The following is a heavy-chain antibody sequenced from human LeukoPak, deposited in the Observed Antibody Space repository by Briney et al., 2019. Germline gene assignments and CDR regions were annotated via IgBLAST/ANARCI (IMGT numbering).Heavy chain of an antibody. D-gene: IGHD2-21*02. V-gene: IGHV1-18*01. CDR2: ISTYSGNT. Sequence: ASVTVSCKPSGYTFTSYALSWVRQAPGQGLEWMGWISTYSGNTNYAQKLQGRITMTIETSTSTAYMELRSLRSDDTAVYYCARGGSRVVTYGNFDYWGQGTLVTVSS. CDR1: GYTFTSYA. J-gene: IGHJ4*02. CDR3: ARGGSRVVTYGNFDY.